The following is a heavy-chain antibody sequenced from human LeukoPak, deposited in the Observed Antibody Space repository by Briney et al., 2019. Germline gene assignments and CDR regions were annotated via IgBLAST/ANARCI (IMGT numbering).Heavy chain of an antibody. CDR3: AKAVGGTFDY. J-gene: IGHJ4*02. V-gene: IGHV3-23*01. CDR1: GFSFSSNA. Sequence: PGGSLRLSCAASGFSFSSNAMNWVRQAPGKGLEWVSVISGSGDSTYYTDSVKGRFTISRDNSKHTLFLQMNSLRPEDTALYYCAKAVGGTFDYWGQGTLVTVSS. D-gene: IGHD1-26*01. CDR2: ISGSGDST.